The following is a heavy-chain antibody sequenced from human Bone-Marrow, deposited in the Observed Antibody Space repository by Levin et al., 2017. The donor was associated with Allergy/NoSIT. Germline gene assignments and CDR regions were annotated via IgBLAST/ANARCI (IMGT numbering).Heavy chain of an antibody. CDR2: IDPSDSYT. V-gene: IGHV5-10-1*01. CDR3: ARLIDTAIHPNWFDP. D-gene: IGHD5-18*01. Sequence: GESLKISCKGSGYSFTSYWISWVRQMPGKGLEWMGRIDPSDSYTNYSPSFQGHVTISADKSISTAYLQWSSLKASDTAMYYCARLIDTAIHPNWFDPWGQGTLVTVSS. CDR1: GYSFTSYW. J-gene: IGHJ5*02.